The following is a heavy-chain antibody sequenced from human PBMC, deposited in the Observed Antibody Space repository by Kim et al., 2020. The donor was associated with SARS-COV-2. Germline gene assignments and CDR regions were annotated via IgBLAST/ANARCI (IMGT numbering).Heavy chain of an antibody. D-gene: IGHD2-15*01. CDR1: GGSISPYY. J-gene: IGHJ5*02. V-gene: IGHV4-59*01. CDR2: IYYSRST. Sequence: SETLSLTCTVSGGSISPYYWSWIRQPPGKGLEWIAYIYYSRSTNYNPSLKRRVTISVNTPTNQFSLKLSSVTAADTAVYYCAGGRWFDPWGQGTLVTVSS. CDR3: AGGRWFDP.